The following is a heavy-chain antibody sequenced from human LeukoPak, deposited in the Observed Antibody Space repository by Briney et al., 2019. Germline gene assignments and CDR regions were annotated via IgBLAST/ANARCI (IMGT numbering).Heavy chain of an antibody. Sequence: SETLSLTCTVSGGSISSYYWSWIRQPAGKGLEWIGRIYTSGSTNYNPSLKSRVTVSVDTSKNQFSLKLSSVTAADTAVYYCARGLRQWLVPYFDYWGQGTLVTVSS. D-gene: IGHD6-19*01. V-gene: IGHV4-4*07. J-gene: IGHJ4*02. CDR1: GGSISSYY. CDR2: IYTSGST. CDR3: ARGLRQWLVPYFDY.